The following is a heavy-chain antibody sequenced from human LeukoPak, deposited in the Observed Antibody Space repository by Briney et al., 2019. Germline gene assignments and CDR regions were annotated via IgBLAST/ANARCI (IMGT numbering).Heavy chain of an antibody. CDR3: ARQHDSYYYYYIDV. CDR1: GYSISNNYY. J-gene: IGHJ6*03. V-gene: IGHV4-38-2*01. CDR2: LYHSDSA. Sequence: SETLSLTCAVSGYSISNNYYWVWIRQPPGRGLEWIGSLYHSDSAYYNTSLRSRVSMSVDTSKNQFSLTLSFVTAADTAVYYCARQHDSYYYYYIDVWGSGTMVTVSS.